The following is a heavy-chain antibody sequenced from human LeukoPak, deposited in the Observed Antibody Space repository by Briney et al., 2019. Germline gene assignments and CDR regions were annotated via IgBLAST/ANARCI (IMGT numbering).Heavy chain of an antibody. Sequence: SETLSLTCTVSGGSISSSSYYWGWIRQPPGKGLEWIGEINHSGSTNYNPSLKSRVTISVDTSKNQFSLKLSSVTAADTAVYYCARDWEYCSSTSCYYYFDYWGQGTLVTVSS. CDR2: INHSGST. CDR3: ARDWEYCSSTSCYYYFDY. CDR1: GGSISSSSYY. V-gene: IGHV4-39*07. J-gene: IGHJ4*02. D-gene: IGHD2-2*01.